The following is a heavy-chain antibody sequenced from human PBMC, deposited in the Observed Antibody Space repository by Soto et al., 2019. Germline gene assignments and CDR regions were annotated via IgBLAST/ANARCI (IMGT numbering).Heavy chain of an antibody. Sequence: SCPTLVNPTQTLTLTCTFSGFSLSTGGMGVGWIRQPPGKALEWLALIYWDGDRRYRPSLMSRLTIAKDTSKNQVVLTMTNMDPVDTATYYCVHSRCGGDCLQSYSSHYYYGMDIWGQGTTVTVSS. CDR2: IYWDGDR. V-gene: IGHV2-5*02. CDR3: VHSRCGGDCLQSYSSHYYYGMDI. D-gene: IGHD2-21*02. CDR1: GFSLSTGGMG. J-gene: IGHJ6*02.